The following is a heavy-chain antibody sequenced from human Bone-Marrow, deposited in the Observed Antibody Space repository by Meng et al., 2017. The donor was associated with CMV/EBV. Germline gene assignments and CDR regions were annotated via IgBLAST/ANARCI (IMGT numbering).Heavy chain of an antibody. CDR3: ARDYNILTGYYTLYYYYYYGMDV. Sequence: GGSLRLSCAASGFTFSSYWMSWVRQAPGKGLEWVANIKQDGSEKYYVDSVKGRFTISRDNAKNSLYLQMNSLRAEDTAVYYCARDYNILTGYYTLYYYYYYGMDVWGQGTTVTVSS. J-gene: IGHJ6*02. CDR2: IKQDGSEK. D-gene: IGHD3-9*01. V-gene: IGHV3-7*01. CDR1: GFTFSSYW.